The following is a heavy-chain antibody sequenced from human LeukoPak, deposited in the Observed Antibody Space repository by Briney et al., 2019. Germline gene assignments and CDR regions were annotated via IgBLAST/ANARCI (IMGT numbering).Heavy chain of an antibody. CDR3: TTDYYDSVGYSSYY. V-gene: IGHV3-15*01. J-gene: IGHJ4*02. D-gene: IGHD3-22*01. CDR2: IKSETYGGTT. Sequence: KTGGSLRLSCAASGFTFSQAWMSWVRQAPGRGLEWVGRIKSETYGGTTDYAAPVSGRFTISRDDSKNTLYLQMNGLKAEDTAVYYCTTDYYDSVGYSSYYWGQGTLVTVSS. CDR1: GFTFSQAW.